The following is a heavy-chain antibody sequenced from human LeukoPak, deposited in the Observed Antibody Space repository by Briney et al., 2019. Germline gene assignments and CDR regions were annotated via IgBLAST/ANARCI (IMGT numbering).Heavy chain of an antibody. CDR3: AKRSGSLLKPY. D-gene: IGHD1-26*01. Sequence: PGGSLRLSCAASGFTFSTSGMNWVRQAPGKGLEWVSYISSSSSTIYYADSVKGRFTISRDNAKNSLYLQMNSLRAEDTAVYYCAKRSGSLLKPYWGQGTLVTVSS. CDR1: GFTFSTSG. V-gene: IGHV3-48*04. J-gene: IGHJ4*02. CDR2: ISSSSSTI.